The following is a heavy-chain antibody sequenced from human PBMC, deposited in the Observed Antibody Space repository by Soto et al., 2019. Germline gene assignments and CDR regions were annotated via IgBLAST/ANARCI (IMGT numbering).Heavy chain of an antibody. J-gene: IGHJ3*02. CDR1: GFTFSSYA. CDR2: ISGSGGST. Sequence: GGSLRLSCAASGFTFSSYAMSWVRQAPGKGLEWVSAISGSGGSTYYADSVKGRFTISRDNSKNTLYLQMNSLRAEDTAVYYCAKNDYIWGSYLAAFDIWGQGTMVTVSS. V-gene: IGHV3-23*01. CDR3: AKNDYIWGSYLAAFDI. D-gene: IGHD3-16*02.